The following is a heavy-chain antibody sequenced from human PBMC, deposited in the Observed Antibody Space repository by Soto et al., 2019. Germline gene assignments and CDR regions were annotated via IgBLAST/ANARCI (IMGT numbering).Heavy chain of an antibody. D-gene: IGHD3-3*01. CDR2: ISGSGGST. CDR3: AKSYDSTYYYCDY. Sequence: VSLRLSCAASRFPFSRYAMSWVRQAAGKGLEWVSAISGSGGSTYYADSVKGRFTISRDNSKNTLYLQMNSLRSEDTAVYYGAKSYDSTYYYCDYWGRGTRVAVAS. J-gene: IGHJ4*02. CDR1: RFPFSRYA. V-gene: IGHV3-23*01.